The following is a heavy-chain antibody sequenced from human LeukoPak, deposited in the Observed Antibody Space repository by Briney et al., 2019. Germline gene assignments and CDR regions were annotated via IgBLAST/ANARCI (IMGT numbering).Heavy chain of an antibody. CDR1: GFTFSTYS. V-gene: IGHV3-21*01. J-gene: IGHJ4*02. CDR2: ISSSSFYI. CDR3: ARDLSGVTGYTYGRGIDY. Sequence: PGGSLRLSCAASGFTFSTYSMNWVRQAPGKGLEWVSSISSSSFYIHYADSVKGRFTISRDDAKNSLHLQMNSLRAEDTAVYYCARDLSGVTGYTYGRGIDYWGQGTLVTVSS. D-gene: IGHD5-18*01.